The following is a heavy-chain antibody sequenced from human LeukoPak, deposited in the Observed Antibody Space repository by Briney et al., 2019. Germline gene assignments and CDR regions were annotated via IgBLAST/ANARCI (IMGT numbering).Heavy chain of an antibody. V-gene: IGHV1-2*02. Sequence: ASVKVSCKASGYTFTGYYMHWVRQAPGQGLEWMGWINPNSGGTNYAQKLQGRVTMTTDTSTSTAYMELRSLRSDDTAVYYCARIGYSYGVYFDYWGQGTLVTVSS. CDR1: GYTFTGYY. D-gene: IGHD5-18*01. CDR2: INPNSGGT. CDR3: ARIGYSYGVYFDY. J-gene: IGHJ4*02.